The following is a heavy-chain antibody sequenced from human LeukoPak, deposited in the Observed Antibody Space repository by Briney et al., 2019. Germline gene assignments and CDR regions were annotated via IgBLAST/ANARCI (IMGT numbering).Heavy chain of an antibody. CDR3: ARDFEYGGYPYNWSDP. J-gene: IGHJ5*02. V-gene: IGHV4-4*07. Sequence: PSETLSLTCTVSGGSISSYYWSWIRQPAGKGLEWIGRIYTSGSTNYNPSLKSRVTMSVDTSKNQFSLKLSSVTAADTAVYYCARDFEYGGYPYNWSDPWGQGTLVTVSS. CDR2: IYTSGST. CDR1: GGSISSYY. D-gene: IGHD4/OR15-4a*01.